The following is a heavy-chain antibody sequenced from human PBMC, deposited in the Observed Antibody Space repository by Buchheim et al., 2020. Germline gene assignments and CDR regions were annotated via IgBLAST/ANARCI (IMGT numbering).Heavy chain of an antibody. CDR2: IWYDGSNK. CDR1: GFTFSSYG. D-gene: IGHD3-9*01. Sequence: QVQLVESGGGVVQPGRSLRLSCAASGFTFSSYGMHWVRQAPGKGLEWVAVIWYDGSNKYYADSVKGRFTISRDNYKNKLYLQMNSLRAEDTAVYYCARSDDILTGIYYFDYWGQGTL. CDR3: ARSDDILTGIYYFDY. J-gene: IGHJ4*02. V-gene: IGHV3-33*01.